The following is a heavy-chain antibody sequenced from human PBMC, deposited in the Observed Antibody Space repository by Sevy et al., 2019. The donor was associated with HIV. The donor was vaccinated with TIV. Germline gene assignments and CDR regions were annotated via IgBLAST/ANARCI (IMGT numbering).Heavy chain of an antibody. CDR3: VRDNSGYFLFDH. V-gene: IGHV3-30-3*01. CDR1: GFTFGSYV. D-gene: IGHD5-12*01. Sequence: GGSLRLSCAASGFTFGSYVLHWVRQAPGKGLEWVALISQTYDGSKKYYADSVKGRFIISRDNSKNTLYVQIDSLKLEDTAVYYCVRDNSGYFLFDHWRQGTLVTVSS. CDR2: ISQTYDGSKK. J-gene: IGHJ4*02.